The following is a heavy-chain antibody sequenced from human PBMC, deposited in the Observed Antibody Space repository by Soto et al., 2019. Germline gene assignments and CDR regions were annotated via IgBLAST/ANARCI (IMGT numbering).Heavy chain of an antibody. CDR1: GYTFTSYG. D-gene: IGHD3-22*01. CDR2: ISAYNGNT. J-gene: IGHJ4*02. V-gene: IGHV1-18*01. Sequence: QVQLVQSGAEVKKPGASVKVSCKASGYTFTSYGISWVRQAPGPGLEWMGWISAYNGNTNYAQKLQGRVPMTTDTSTSTAYLELRSLRSADTAVYYCARGYYDSSGDYLYYFDYWGQGTRVTFSS. CDR3: ARGYYDSSGDYLYYFDY.